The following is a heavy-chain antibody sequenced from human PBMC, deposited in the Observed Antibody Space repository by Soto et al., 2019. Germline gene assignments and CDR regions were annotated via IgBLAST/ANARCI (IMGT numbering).Heavy chain of an antibody. CDR2: TYFRSKWYN. CDR1: GDNVSSNTAS. J-gene: IGHJ5*02. V-gene: IGHV6-1*01. D-gene: IGHD5-12*01. Sequence: SQTLSLTCAISGDNVSSNTASWNWIRQSPSRGLEWLGRTYFRSKWYNDYAVSVKSRIIINPDTSNNQFSLQLNSVTPEDTAVYFCAKGDNLGPKTGYAFDPWGQGIMVTVPQ. CDR3: AKGDNLGPKTGYAFDP.